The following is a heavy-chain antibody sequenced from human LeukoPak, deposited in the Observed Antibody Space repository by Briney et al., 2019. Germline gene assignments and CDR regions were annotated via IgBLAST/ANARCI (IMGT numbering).Heavy chain of an antibody. V-gene: IGHV3-9*01. CDR3: AKDRALRGSGMYYFDY. D-gene: IGHD2-15*01. CDR2: ISLNSGSI. J-gene: IGHJ4*02. Sequence: GRSLRLSCSASGLTFDDYAMHWVRQAPGKGLEGVSGISLNSGSIGYADSMKGRFTISRDNDKKSLYLQMNSLISEDTALYYCAKDRALRGSGMYYFDYWGEGTLVTVSS. CDR1: GLTFDDYA.